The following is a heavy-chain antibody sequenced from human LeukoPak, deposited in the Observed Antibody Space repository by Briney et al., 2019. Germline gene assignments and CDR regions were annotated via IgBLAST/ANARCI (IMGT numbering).Heavy chain of an antibody. V-gene: IGHV3-30-3*01. Sequence: PGGSLRLSCAASGFTFSGSAMHWVRQAPGKGLEWVAVISYDGSNKYYADSVKGRFTISRDNSKNTLYLQMNSLRAEDTAVYYCARELLYYDILTGYSTYYFDYWGQGTLVTVSS. CDR3: ARELLYYDILTGYSTYYFDY. CDR1: GFTFSGSA. CDR2: ISYDGSNK. J-gene: IGHJ4*02. D-gene: IGHD3-9*01.